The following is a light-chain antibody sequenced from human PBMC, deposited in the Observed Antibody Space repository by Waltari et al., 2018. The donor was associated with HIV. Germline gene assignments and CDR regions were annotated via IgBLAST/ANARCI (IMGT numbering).Light chain of an antibody. Sequence: DIVLTRSPATLSVSPGERATLSCTTSQNVRGALAWYQQKPGQAPRLLIFDASTRATGAPPRFSGRGSGTEFTLTISSLQSEDSAVYYCQQYNNWRTTFGQGTKVEIK. CDR3: QQYNNWRTT. CDR2: DAS. J-gene: IGKJ1*01. V-gene: IGKV3-15*01. CDR1: QNVRGA.